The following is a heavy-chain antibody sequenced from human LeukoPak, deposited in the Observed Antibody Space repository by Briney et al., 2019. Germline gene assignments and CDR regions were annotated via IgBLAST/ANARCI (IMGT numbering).Heavy chain of an antibody. D-gene: IGHD3-3*01. J-gene: IGHJ4*02. Sequence: SETLSLTCAVYGGSFSGYYWSWIRQPPGKGLEWIGEINHSGSTNYNPSLKSRVIISEDRSKNQFSLKLNSVTAADTAVYYCARAITTFGVALDYWGQGTLVTVSS. CDR2: INHSGST. CDR1: GGSFSGYY. CDR3: ARAITTFGVALDY. V-gene: IGHV4-34*01.